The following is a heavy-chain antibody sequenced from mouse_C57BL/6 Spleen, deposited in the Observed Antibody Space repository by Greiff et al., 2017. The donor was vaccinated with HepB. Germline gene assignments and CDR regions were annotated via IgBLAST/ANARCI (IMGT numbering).Heavy chain of an antibody. CDR1: GFTFSDYY. CDR3: ARDHYGHYYAMDY. V-gene: IGHV5-16*01. J-gene: IGHJ4*01. Sequence: EVMLVESAGGLVQPGSSMKLSCTASGFTFSDYYMAWVRQVPEKGLEWVANINYDGSSTYYLDSLKSRFIISRDNAKNILYLQMSSLKSEDTATYYCARDHYGHYYAMDYWGQGTSVTVSS. CDR2: INYDGSST. D-gene: IGHD1-1*01.